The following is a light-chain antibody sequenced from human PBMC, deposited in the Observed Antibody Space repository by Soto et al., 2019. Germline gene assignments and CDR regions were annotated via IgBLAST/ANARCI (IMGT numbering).Light chain of an antibody. CDR3: QQYKSSYT. J-gene: IGKJ2*01. CDR2: DAS. CDR1: QTISGW. Sequence: DIQMTQSPSTLSASVGDRVTITCRASQTISGWLAWYQQKPGKAPKLLIYDASSLEGGVPSRFSGSESGAEFTLTISNLQPDDFATYYCQQYKSSYTFGQGTKLEIK. V-gene: IGKV1-5*01.